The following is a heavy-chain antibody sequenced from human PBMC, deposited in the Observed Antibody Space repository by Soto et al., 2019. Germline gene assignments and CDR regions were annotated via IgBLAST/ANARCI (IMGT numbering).Heavy chain of an antibody. J-gene: IGHJ6*02. CDR1: GYTFTGYY. D-gene: IGHD1-26*01. V-gene: IGHV1-2*02. CDR3: ARESGSYYQYYYGMDV. Sequence: GASVKVSCKASGYTFTGYYMHWVRQAPGQGLEWMGWINPNSGGTNYAQKFQGRVTMTRDTSISTAYMELSRLRSDDTAVYYCARESGSYYQYYYGMDVWGQGTTVIVSS. CDR2: INPNSGGT.